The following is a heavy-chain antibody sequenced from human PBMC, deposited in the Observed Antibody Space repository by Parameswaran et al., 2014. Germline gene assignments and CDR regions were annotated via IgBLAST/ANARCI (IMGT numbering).Heavy chain of an antibody. V-gene: IGHV4-59*01. CDR2: VFSSGHT. D-gene: IGHD6-19*01. J-gene: IGHJ4*02. CDR3: ARDAQRGYNSGWYND. Sequence: VRQAPGKGLEWIGSVFSSGHTNFNPSLNSWITISVDTSKNQVSLKLNSVTAADTAIYFCARDAQRGYNSGWYNDWGQGTLVTVSS.